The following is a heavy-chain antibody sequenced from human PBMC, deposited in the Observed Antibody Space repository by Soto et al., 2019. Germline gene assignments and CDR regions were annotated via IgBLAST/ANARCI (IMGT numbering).Heavy chain of an antibody. CDR2: ISSSGSYI. CDR3: ARVPTYYGDYLDF. J-gene: IGHJ4*02. V-gene: IGHV3-21*01. CDR1: GFTFSSYS. D-gene: IGHD4-17*01. Sequence: EVQLVESGGGLVKPGGSLRLSCAASGFTFSSYSMNWVRQAPGKGLEWVASISSSGSYIYYADSVKGRFTISRDNAKNSLYLQMNSLRAENTAVYYCARVPTYYGDYLDFWGQGTMVTVSS.